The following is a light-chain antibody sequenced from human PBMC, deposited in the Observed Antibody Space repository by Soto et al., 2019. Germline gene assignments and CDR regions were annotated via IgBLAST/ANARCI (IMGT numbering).Light chain of an antibody. CDR1: NIGSRS. CDR2: DDR. Sequence: SYDLTQPPSVSVAPGQTARITCGGDNIGSRSVHWYQQKPGQAPVLVVYDDRDRPSGIPDRFSGSNSGNTATLTISRVEAGDEADFYCQVWISDHLVFXGGTK. CDR3: QVWISDHLV. J-gene: IGLJ3*02. V-gene: IGLV3-21*02.